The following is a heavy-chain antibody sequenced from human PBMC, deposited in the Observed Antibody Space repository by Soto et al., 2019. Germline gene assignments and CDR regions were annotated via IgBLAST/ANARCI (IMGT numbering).Heavy chain of an antibody. CDR2: ISGSGGST. Sequence: GGSLRLSCAASGFTFSSYAMSWVRQAPGKGLEWVSAISGSGGSTYYADSVKGRFTISRDNSKNTQYLQMNSLRGEDKAVYHCAKGGADYYMDVWGKGTTVTVSS. V-gene: IGHV3-23*01. J-gene: IGHJ6*03. CDR1: GFTFSSYA. CDR3: AKGGADYYMDV.